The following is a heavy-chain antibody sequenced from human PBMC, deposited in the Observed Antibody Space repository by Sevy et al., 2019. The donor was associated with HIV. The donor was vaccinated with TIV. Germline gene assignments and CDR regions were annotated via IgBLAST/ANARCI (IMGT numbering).Heavy chain of an antibody. J-gene: IGHJ4*02. V-gene: IGHV1-2*02. D-gene: IGHD3-16*02. CDR2: INPNIGGT. CDR3: GGVREGGGGLSV. Sequence: ASVKVSCKVSEDTFNDYYIHWVRQAPGQGLEWMGWINPNIGGTNYAQIFQGRVTMTRDTSISTDYMELSRLRSDDTAVFYEGGVREGGGGLSVWGQGTLVTVSS. CDR1: EDTFNDYY.